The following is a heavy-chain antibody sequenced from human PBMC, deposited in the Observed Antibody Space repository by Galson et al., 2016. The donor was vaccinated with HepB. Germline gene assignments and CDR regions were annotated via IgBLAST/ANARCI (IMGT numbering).Heavy chain of an antibody. Sequence: SETLSLTCAVSGDSIGSDTNWWSWVRQPPGKGLEWIGEIYHSGDTNYTPSLKSRVTMSVDTSKSQFSLRLSSVTAADTALYFCARDCTGGTVKFARHDAFDIWGQGTMVTVSS. J-gene: IGHJ3*02. CDR2: IYHSGDT. CDR3: ARDCTGGTVKFARHDAFDI. V-gene: IGHV4-4*02. CDR1: GDSIGSDTNW. D-gene: IGHD2-8*02.